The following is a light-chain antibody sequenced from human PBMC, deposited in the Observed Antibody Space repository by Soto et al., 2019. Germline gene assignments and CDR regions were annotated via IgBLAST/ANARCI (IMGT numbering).Light chain of an antibody. CDR2: EIL. V-gene: IGLV2-14*01. J-gene: IGLJ1*01. CDR3: SSFTTSNTYV. CDR1: SSDIGAYNY. Sequence: QSALTQPASVSGSPGQSITISCTGTSSDIGAYNYVSWYQHHPGKAPKLLIYEILYRPSGISNRFSASKSGNTASLTISGLQAEDEADYYCSSFTTSNTYVFGTGTQLTVL.